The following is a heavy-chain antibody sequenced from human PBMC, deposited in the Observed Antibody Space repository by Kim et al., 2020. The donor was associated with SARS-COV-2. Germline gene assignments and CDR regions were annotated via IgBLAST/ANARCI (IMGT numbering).Heavy chain of an antibody. CDR2: ISSSSSYI. Sequence: GGSLRLSCAASGFTFSSYSMNWVRQAPGKGLEWVSSISSSSSYIYYADSVKGRFTISRDNAKNSLYLQMNSLRAEDTAVYYCASIAAAGFETYYYYAMDVWGQGTTVTVSS. CDR3: ASIAAAGFETYYYYAMDV. J-gene: IGHJ6*02. CDR1: GFTFSSYS. D-gene: IGHD6-13*01. V-gene: IGHV3-21*01.